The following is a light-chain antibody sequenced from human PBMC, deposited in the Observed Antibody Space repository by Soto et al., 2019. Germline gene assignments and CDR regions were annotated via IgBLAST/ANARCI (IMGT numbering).Light chain of an antibody. CDR2: YDD. V-gene: IGLV1-36*01. CDR1: SSNIGNNA. CDR3: ATWDDSLNVLV. Sequence: QSVLTQPPSVSEAPRQRVTISCSGSSSNIGNNAVNWYQQLPGKAPKLLIYYDDLLPSGVSDRFSGSKSGTSASLAISGLQSEDEDDYYCATWDDSLNVLVFGGGTKLTVL. J-gene: IGLJ2*01.